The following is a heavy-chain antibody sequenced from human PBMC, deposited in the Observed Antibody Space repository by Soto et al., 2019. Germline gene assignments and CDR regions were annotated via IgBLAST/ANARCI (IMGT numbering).Heavy chain of an antibody. D-gene: IGHD3-22*01. CDR1: GGTFSSSA. CDR3: ARDGTLYDSSGYYYLY. V-gene: IGHV1-69*01. Sequence: QVQLVQSGAEGKKPGSSVKVSCKASGGTFSSSAISWVRQAPGQGLEWMGGIIPIFGTANYAQKFQGRVTITADESTRTAYMELSSLRSEVTAVYYCARDGTLYDSSGYYYLYWGQGTLVTVSS. CDR2: IIPIFGTA. J-gene: IGHJ4*02.